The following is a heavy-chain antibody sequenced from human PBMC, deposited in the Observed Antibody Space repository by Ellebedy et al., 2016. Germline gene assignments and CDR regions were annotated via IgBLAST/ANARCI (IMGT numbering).Heavy chain of an antibody. Sequence: SETLSLTCSVSGDSINSNDYSWGWIRQPPGKGLEWIASIYYSGNTYYNPSLKSRVTMSVDTSKIRFSLNLSSVTAADTAVYFCARHKYTRGRQDSWGQGTLVPVSP. V-gene: IGHV4-39*01. CDR3: ARHKYTRGRQDS. D-gene: IGHD1-1*01. CDR2: IYYSGNT. CDR1: GDSINSNDYS. J-gene: IGHJ4*02.